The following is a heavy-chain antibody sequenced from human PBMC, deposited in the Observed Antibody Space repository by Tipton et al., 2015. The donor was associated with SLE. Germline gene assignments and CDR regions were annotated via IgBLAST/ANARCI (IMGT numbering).Heavy chain of an antibody. V-gene: IGHV4-61*09. CDR2: IYTSGST. CDR3: ARDSGGVVITPDY. J-gene: IGHJ4*02. Sequence: TLSLTCTVSGGSISSGSYYWSWIRQPAGKGLEWIGHIYTSGSTNYNPSLKSRVTISVDTSKNQFSLKLSSVTAADTAVYYCARDSGGVVITPDYWGQGTLVTVSS. CDR1: GGSISSGSYY. D-gene: IGHD3-3*01.